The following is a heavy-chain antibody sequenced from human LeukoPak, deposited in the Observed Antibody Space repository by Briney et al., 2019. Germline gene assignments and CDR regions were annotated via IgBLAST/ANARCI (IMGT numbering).Heavy chain of an antibody. CDR2: INHSGNT. Sequence: PSETLPLTCTVSGGSFSRGGYYWSWIRQPPGKGLEWIGEINHSGNTNYNPSLKSRVTISVDTSKNQFSLKLSSATAADTAVYYCARLLGYCSSTSCYGVDYWGQGTLVTVSS. J-gene: IGHJ4*02. V-gene: IGHV4-34*01. CDR1: GGSFSRGGYY. D-gene: IGHD2-2*01. CDR3: ARLLGYCSSTSCYGVDY.